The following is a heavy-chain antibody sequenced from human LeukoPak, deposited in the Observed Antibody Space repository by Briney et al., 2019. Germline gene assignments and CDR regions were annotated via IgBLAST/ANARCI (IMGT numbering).Heavy chain of an antibody. V-gene: IGHV4-59*01. CDR2: IYYSGST. J-gene: IGHJ2*01. D-gene: IGHD3-10*01. CDR3: ARSKGSGSRSFDL. CDR1: GGSISSYY. Sequence: NPSETLSLTCTVSGGSISSYYWSWIRQPPGKGLEWIGYIYYSGSTNYNPSLKSRVTISVDTSKNQFSLKLSSVTAADTAVYYCARSKGSGSRSFDLWGRGTLVTVSS.